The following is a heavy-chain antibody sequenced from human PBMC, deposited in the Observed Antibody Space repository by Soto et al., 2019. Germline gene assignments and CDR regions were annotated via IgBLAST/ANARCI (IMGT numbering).Heavy chain of an antibody. J-gene: IGHJ6*02. D-gene: IGHD3-10*01. V-gene: IGHV4-31*03. CDR3: ARVGRGGAPSNYYFGMDV. CDR1: GGSISSGDYY. CDR2: MYYSGTT. Sequence: QVQLQESGPGLVKPSQTLSLTCTVSGGSISSGDYYWSWIRQHPGKGLEWIGYMYYSGTTYYNPSLTSRVTISVDTSKNQFALRLSSVTAAETAVYYCARVGRGGAPSNYYFGMDVWGQGTTVTVSS.